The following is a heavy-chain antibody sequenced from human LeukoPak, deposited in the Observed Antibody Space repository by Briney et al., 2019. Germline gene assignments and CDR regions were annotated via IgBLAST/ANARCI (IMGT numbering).Heavy chain of an antibody. Sequence: GGSLRLSCAASGFTFSDYYMSWIRQAPGEGLEWVSYISTTSSYTDYADSVRGRFTISRDNAKNLLYLQMNSLKTEDTAVYYCTTGFSGWSFFDYWGQGTLVIVSS. V-gene: IGHV3-11*05. CDR2: ISTTSSYT. D-gene: IGHD6-19*01. CDR3: TTGFSGWSFFDY. J-gene: IGHJ4*02. CDR1: GFTFSDYY.